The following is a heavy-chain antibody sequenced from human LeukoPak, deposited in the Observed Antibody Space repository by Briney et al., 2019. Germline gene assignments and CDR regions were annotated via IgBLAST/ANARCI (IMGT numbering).Heavy chain of an antibody. CDR2: IYTGGTT. V-gene: IGHV3-53*01. CDR1: GFTVSGTH. Sequence: PGGSLRLSCAASGFTVSGTHMSWVRQAPGKGLEWVSAIYTGGTTYYSDSVEGRFTISRGKSKNTLYLQMDSLRVEDTAVYYCARDQATSGGGLDSWGQGTLVTVSS. J-gene: IGHJ4*02. D-gene: IGHD3-16*01. CDR3: ARDQATSGGGLDS.